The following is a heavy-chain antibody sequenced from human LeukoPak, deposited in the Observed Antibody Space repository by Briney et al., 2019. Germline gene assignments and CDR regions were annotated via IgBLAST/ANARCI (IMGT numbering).Heavy chain of an antibody. V-gene: IGHV1-69-2*01. Sequence: ASVKVSCKVSGYTFTDYYMHWVQQAPGKGLEWMGLVDPEDGETIYAEKFQGRVTITADTSTDTAYMELSSLRSEDTAVYYCATFGATGTTQIXXFDIWGQGXXVTXSS. CDR1: GYTFTDYY. CDR3: ATFGATGTTQIXXFDI. CDR2: VDPEDGET. D-gene: IGHD1-7*01. J-gene: IGHJ3*02.